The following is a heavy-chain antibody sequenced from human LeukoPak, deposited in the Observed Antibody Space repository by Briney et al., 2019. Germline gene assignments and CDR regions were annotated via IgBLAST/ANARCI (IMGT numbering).Heavy chain of an antibody. CDR2: IWYDGSNK. D-gene: IGHD3-22*01. CDR1: GFTFSSYG. CDR3: ARGPSSGVSSYYYDSSGYRYDYFDY. V-gene: IGHV3-33*01. J-gene: IGHJ4*02. Sequence: PGRSRRLSCAASGFTFSSYGMHWVRQAPGKGLEWVAVIWYDGSNKYYADSVKGRFTISRDNSKNTLYLQMNSLRAEDTAVYYCARGPSSGVSSYYYDSSGYRYDYFDYWGQGTLVTVSS.